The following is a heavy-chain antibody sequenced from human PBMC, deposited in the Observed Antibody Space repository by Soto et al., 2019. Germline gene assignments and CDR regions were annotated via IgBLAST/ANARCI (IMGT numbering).Heavy chain of an antibody. CDR1: GGTISGYY. V-gene: IGHV4-4*07. D-gene: IGHD3-3*01. CDR3: ARGQRFSDWFDP. J-gene: IGHJ5*02. CDR2: IYSSGNT. Sequence: ETLSLTCSVSGGTISGYYWTWIRQPAGKGLEWIGRIYSSGNTKYNPSLQSRVTMSLDTSNNQFSLRLTSVTAADTAVYYCARGQRFSDWFDPWGQGTLVTVSS.